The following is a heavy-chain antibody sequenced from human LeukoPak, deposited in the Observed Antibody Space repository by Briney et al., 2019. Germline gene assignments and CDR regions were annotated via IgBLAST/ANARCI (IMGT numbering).Heavy chain of an antibody. CDR3: ARAQGVRGLIPY. Sequence: GASVKVSCKASGYTFTSYYMHWVRQAPGQGLEWMGIINPSGGSTSYAQKFQGRVTMTRDMSTSTVYMELSSLRSEDTAVYYCARAQGVRGLIPYWGQGTLVTVSS. D-gene: IGHD3-10*01. J-gene: IGHJ4*02. CDR2: INPSGGST. V-gene: IGHV1-46*01. CDR1: GYTFTSYY.